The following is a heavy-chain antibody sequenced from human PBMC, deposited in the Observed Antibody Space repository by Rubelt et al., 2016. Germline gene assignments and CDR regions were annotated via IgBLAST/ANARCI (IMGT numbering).Heavy chain of an antibody. Sequence: GGGVVQPGRSLRLSCAASGFTFSTYALHWVRQAPGKGLEWVAVISHEGSDKNYADSVKGRFTISRDNSRNTLYLQMSSLRVEDTAVYFCARDPRLVRGVYGMDVWGQGTTVTVSS. D-gene: IGHD3-10*01. J-gene: IGHJ6*02. CDR2: ISHEGSDK. CDR3: ARDPRLVRGVYGMDV. V-gene: IGHV3-30*04. CDR1: GFTFSTYA.